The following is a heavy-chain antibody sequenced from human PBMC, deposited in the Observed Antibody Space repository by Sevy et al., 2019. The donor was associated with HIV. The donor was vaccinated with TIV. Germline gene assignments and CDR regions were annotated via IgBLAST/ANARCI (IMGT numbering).Heavy chain of an antibody. Sequence: ASVKVSCKASGYTFTGYYMHCVRQAPGQGLEWMGRINPNSGGTNYAQKFQGRVTMTRDTSISTAYMELSRLRSDDTAAYYCPRTMLSFHSYGYCYVGDAFDIWGQGTMVTVSS. CDR3: PRTMLSFHSYGYCYVGDAFDI. V-gene: IGHV1-2*06. CDR2: INPNSGGT. J-gene: IGHJ3*02. CDR1: GYTFTGYY. D-gene: IGHD3-22*01.